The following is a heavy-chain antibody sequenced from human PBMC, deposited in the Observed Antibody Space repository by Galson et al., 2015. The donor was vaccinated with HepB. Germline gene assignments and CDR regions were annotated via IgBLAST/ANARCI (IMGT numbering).Heavy chain of an antibody. CDR1: GFSFSSYW. CDR2: IDNEGSTT. D-gene: IGHD2-15*01. V-gene: IGHV3-74*01. CDR3: ARGWYHYMDV. J-gene: IGHJ6*03. Sequence: SPRLSCAASGFSFSSYWMHWVRQAPGKGLVWVSCIDNEGSTTRYADSVKGRFTISRDNAKNTLYLQMNSLRAEDTAVYYCARGWYHYMDVWGKGITVTVSS.